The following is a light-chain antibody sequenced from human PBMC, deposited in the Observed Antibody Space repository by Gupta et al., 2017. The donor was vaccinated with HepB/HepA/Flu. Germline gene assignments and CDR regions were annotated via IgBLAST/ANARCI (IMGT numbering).Light chain of an antibody. V-gene: IGLV3-1*01. J-gene: IGLJ2*01. CDR1: TLGDKY. CDR2: QDN. CDR3: QAGDSSTVV. Sequence: SYELTQPPSVSVSPGQTASITCSGDTLGDKYACWYHQKPGQSPVLVIYQDNKRPSGIPERFSGSYSGNTATLTISGTQAMDEADYYGQAGDSSTVVFGGGTKLTVL.